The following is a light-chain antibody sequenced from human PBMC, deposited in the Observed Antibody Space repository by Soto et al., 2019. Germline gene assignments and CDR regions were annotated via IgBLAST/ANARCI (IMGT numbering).Light chain of an antibody. J-gene: IGKJ4*01. CDR3: QQRSNWPLT. CDR2: DAS. CDR1: QSVSSY. V-gene: IGKV3-11*01. Sequence: EIVLTQSPATLSLSPGERVTLSCRASQSVSSYLAWYQQKPGQAPRLLIYDASNRATGIPARFSGSGSGTDFTLTISSLEPEDFAVYYCQQRSNWPLTFGGGT.